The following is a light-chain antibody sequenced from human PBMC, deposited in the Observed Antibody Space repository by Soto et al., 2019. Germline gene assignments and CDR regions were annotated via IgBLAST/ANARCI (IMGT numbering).Light chain of an antibody. Sequence: EIVMTQSPGTLSVSPGERVTLSCRASQSVGNNLAWHQQKPGQAPRLLIYGASTRATGVPDRFSGSGSGTQFTLTISRLQSEDSAVYFCQQNNRWPHITFGQGTKVDI. CDR1: QSVGNN. V-gene: IGKV3-15*01. CDR2: GAS. J-gene: IGKJ1*01. CDR3: QQNNRWPHIT.